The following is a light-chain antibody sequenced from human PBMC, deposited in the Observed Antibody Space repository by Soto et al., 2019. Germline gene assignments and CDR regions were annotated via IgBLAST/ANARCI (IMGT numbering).Light chain of an antibody. J-gene: IGLJ2*01. CDR3: RSYDSSLSVV. CDR1: SSNIGAGYD. Sequence: QSVLTQPPSVSGAPGQRVTISCTGSSSNIGAGYDVHWYQQLPGTAPKLLIYGNSNRPSGVPDRYSGSKSGTSASLAITGHQAEDEADYYCRSYDSSLSVVFGGGTKLTVL. V-gene: IGLV1-40*01. CDR2: GNS.